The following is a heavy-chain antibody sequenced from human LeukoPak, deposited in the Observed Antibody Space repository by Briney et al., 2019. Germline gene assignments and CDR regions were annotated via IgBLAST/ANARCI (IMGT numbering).Heavy chain of an antibody. D-gene: IGHD3-10*01. CDR3: ARVYGSGTYFFDY. Sequence: WIRQPPGKGLEWIGSIYYSGSTYYNPSLKSRVTISVDTSKTQFSLKLSSVTAADTAVYYCARVYGSGTYFFDYWGQGTLVTVSS. CDR2: IYYSGST. V-gene: IGHV4-39*01. J-gene: IGHJ4*02.